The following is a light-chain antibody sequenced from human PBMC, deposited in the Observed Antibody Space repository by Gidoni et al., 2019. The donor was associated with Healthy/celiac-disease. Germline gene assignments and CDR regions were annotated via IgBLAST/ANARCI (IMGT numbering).Light chain of an antibody. CDR1: QSLLHSNGYNY. J-gene: IGKJ4*01. CDR2: LGS. Sequence: DIVMTQSLLSLPVTPGEPASLSCRSSQSLLHSNGYNYLDWYLQKPGQSPQLLIYLGSNRASGVPDRFSCSGLGTDFTLKISRVEAEDVGVYYCMQALQTPLTFGGGTKVEIK. CDR3: MQALQTPLT. V-gene: IGKV2-28*01.